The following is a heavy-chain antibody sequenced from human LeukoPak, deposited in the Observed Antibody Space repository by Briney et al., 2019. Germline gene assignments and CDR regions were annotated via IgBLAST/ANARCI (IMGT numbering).Heavy chain of an antibody. CDR2: MNPNSGNT. CDR3: ASSAYYYDSSGYYWGILGY. CDR1: GYTFTSYD. Sequence: GASVKVSCKPSGYTFTSYDINWVRQATGHGLEWMGWMNPNSGNTGYAQKFQGRVTMTRNTSISTAYMELSSLRSEDTAVYYCASSAYYYDSSGYYWGILGYWGQGTLVTVSS. V-gene: IGHV1-8*01. J-gene: IGHJ4*02. D-gene: IGHD3-22*01.